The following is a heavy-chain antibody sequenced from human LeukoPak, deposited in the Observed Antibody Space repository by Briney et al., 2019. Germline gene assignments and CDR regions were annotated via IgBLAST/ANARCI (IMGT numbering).Heavy chain of an antibody. J-gene: IGHJ4*02. CDR2: IYQSGST. Sequence: PSQTLSLTCAVSGGSISSGGYSWSWIRQPPGKGLEWIGYIYQSGSTYYNPSLKSRVTMSVDKSKNQFSLKLTSVTAADTAVYYCARVGGGSGSSFDYWGQGTLVTVSS. CDR1: GGSISSGGYS. CDR3: ARVGGGSGSSFDY. V-gene: IGHV4-30-2*01. D-gene: IGHD3-10*01.